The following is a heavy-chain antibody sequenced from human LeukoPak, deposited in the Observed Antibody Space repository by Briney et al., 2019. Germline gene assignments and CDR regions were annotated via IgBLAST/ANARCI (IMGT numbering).Heavy chain of an antibody. CDR1: GASTSTDY. CDR2: ISYSGST. D-gene: IGHD2/OR15-2a*01. Sequence: PSETLSLTCTVSGASTSTDYCSWIRQPPGKGLEWIGYISYSGSTNYNPSLKSRGTISADKSKNQFSLKLSSVTAADTAVYYCARGSRANLVYWGQGTLVTVSS. J-gene: IGHJ4*02. V-gene: IGHV4-59*01. CDR3: ARGSRANLVY.